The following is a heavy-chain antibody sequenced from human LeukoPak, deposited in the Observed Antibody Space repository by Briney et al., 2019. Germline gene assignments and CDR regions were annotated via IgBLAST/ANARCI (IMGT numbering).Heavy chain of an antibody. Sequence: GRSLRLSCAASGLTFSSYWTHWVRHAPGKGLMWVSRINIGVSDTLYADSVKGRFTISRDNAKNTLYLQMNSLRAEDTAVYYCARGMATVTGPFDSWGQGTLVTVSS. V-gene: IGHV3-74*01. CDR1: GLTFSSYW. CDR2: INIGVSDT. D-gene: IGHD4-17*01. CDR3: ARGMATVTGPFDS. J-gene: IGHJ4*02.